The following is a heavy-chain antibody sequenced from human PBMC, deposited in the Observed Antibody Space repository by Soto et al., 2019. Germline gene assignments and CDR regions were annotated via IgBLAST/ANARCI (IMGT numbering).Heavy chain of an antibody. CDR3: ERDPPAPGGKGQNFAL. J-gene: IGHJ4*02. CDR1: GFTLSRFM. Sequence: PGGSLRLSCAASGFTLSRFMMNWVRQAPGQGLEWIAYISNTGSSIDYADSVKGRFTISRDNARNTLYLQMRGLRVEDTALYYWERDPPAPGGKGQNFALGGKGTLSTAPS. D-gene: IGHD3-16*01. CDR2: ISNTGSSI. V-gene: IGHV3-48*03.